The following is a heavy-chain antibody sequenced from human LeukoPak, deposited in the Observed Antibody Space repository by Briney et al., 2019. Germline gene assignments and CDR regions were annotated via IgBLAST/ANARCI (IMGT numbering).Heavy chain of an antibody. CDR3: ARVLAGPRGIAAAGTYYYGMDV. CDR2: IGTAGDT. D-gene: IGHD6-13*01. V-gene: IGHV3-13*04. Sequence: RGSLRLSCAASGFTFSSYDMHWVRQATGKGLEWVSAIGTAGDTYYPGSVKGRFTISRESAKNSLYLQMNSLRAGDTAVYYCARVLAGPRGIAAAGTYYYGMDVWGQGTTVTVSS. J-gene: IGHJ6*02. CDR1: GFTFSSYD.